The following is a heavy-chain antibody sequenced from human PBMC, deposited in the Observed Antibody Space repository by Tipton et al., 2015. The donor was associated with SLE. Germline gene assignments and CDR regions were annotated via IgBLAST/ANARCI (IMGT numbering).Heavy chain of an antibody. D-gene: IGHD6-13*01. J-gene: IGHJ6*03. V-gene: IGHV4-61*09. CDR2: IYTSGTT. CDR1: GGSISSGSYF. Sequence: TLSLTCTVSGGSISSGSYFWSWIRQPAGKGLEWIGYIYTSGTTNYNPSLKSRVTISVDTSKNQFSLKLSSVTAADTAVYYCARGGSSWPYYMDVWGKGTTVTVSS. CDR3: ARGGSSWPYYMDV.